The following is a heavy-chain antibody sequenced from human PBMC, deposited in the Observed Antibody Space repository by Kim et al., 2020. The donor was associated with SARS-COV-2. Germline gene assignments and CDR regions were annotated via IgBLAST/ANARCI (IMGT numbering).Heavy chain of an antibody. J-gene: IGHJ4*02. CDR1: GFTFSSYA. CDR2: ISGSGGST. CDR3: AKESPRRRLGELWLFDY. Sequence: GGSLRLSCAASGFTFSSYAMSWVRQAPGKGLEWVSVISGSGGSTYYADSVKGRFTISRDNSKNTLDLLMNSLRGEDTAVYYCAKESPRRRLGELWLFDYWGQGALVTVSS. D-gene: IGHD3-16*01. V-gene: IGHV3-23*01.